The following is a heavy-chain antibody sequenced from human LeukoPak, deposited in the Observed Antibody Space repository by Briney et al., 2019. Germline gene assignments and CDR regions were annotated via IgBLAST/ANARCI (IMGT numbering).Heavy chain of an antibody. CDR2: INANSGGT. Sequence: GASVKVSCKASGYTFTGYYIHWVRQAPGQGLEWMGWINANSGGTSDAEGFQGRVTMTRDTSISTVYMELSRLTSDDTAVYYCARGGYSSSWYIRPPFDYWGQGTLVTVSS. J-gene: IGHJ4*02. D-gene: IGHD6-13*01. CDR3: ARGGYSSSWYIRPPFDY. V-gene: IGHV1-2*02. CDR1: GYTFTGYY.